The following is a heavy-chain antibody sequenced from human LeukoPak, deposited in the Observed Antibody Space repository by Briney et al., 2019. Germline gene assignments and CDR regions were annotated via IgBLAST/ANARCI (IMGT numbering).Heavy chain of an antibody. D-gene: IGHD1-26*01. CDR2: ISGGGDT. V-gene: IGHV3-23*01. J-gene: IGHJ4*02. Sequence: GGSLRLSCAASGFTFSSYSMNWVRQAPGKGLEWVSAISGGGDTFYADSVRGRLTISRDNSMNTLYLQMNSLRAEDTAMYYCAKHSGNYFFDHWSQGTLVTVSA. CDR3: AKHSGNYFFDH. CDR1: GFTFSSYS.